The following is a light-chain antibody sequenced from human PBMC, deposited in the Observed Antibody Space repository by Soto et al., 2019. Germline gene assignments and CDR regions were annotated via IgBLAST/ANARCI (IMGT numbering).Light chain of an antibody. Sequence: MTQSPSSLSASVGDTISITCRSFQTIRKSLNWYQQKPGQAPRLLISGASTRATGIPARFSGSGSGTEFTLTISSLQSEDFAVYFCQQYNHWPRTFGQGTKVDIK. CDR2: GAS. V-gene: IGKV3-15*01. CDR1: QTIRKS. CDR3: QQYNHWPRT. J-gene: IGKJ1*01.